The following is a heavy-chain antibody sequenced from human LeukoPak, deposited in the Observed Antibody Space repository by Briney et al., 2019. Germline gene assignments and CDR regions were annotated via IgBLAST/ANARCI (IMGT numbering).Heavy chain of an antibody. V-gene: IGHV3-21*01. CDR3: ARVDYGDYVGVDY. Sequence: GGSLRLSCAASGFTFSSYSMNWVRQAPGKGLEWVSSISSSSGYIYYADSVKGRFTISRDNAKNSLYLQMNSLRAEDTAVYYCARVDYGDYVGVDYWGQGTLVTVSS. CDR1: GFTFSSYS. J-gene: IGHJ4*02. CDR2: ISSSSGYI. D-gene: IGHD4-17*01.